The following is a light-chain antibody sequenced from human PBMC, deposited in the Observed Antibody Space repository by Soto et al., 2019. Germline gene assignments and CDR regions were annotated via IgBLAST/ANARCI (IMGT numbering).Light chain of an antibody. J-gene: IGKJ5*01. Sequence: DIQMTQSPSSLSASVGDRVTITCRASQDISNYLNWYEQKTGKAPRILMYDASNLETGVPSRFSVSGSGTDVTFTISSLQPEDMETYYCQQYDNLPRTFGQGTRLEIK. CDR2: DAS. CDR1: QDISNY. V-gene: IGKV1-33*01. CDR3: QQYDNLPRT.